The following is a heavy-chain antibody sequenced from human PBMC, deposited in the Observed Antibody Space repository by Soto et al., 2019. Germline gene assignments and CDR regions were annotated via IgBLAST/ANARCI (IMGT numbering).Heavy chain of an antibody. J-gene: IGHJ4*02. V-gene: IGHV4-59*01. CDR1: GGSISSYY. Sequence: SETLSLTCTVSGGSISSYYWSWIRQPPGKGLEWIGYIYYSGSTNYNPSLKSRVTISVDTSKNQFSLKLSSVTAADTAVYYCARAHRGYSYGYFDYWGQGTLVTVSS. CDR2: IYYSGST. D-gene: IGHD5-18*01. CDR3: ARAHRGYSYGYFDY.